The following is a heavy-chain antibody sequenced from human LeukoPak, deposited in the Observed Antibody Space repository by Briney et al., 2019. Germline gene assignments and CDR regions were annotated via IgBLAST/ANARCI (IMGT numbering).Heavy chain of an antibody. V-gene: IGHV3-48*03. CDR2: ISSSGNTI. Sequence: PRGSLRLSCAASGFTFSTYELNWVRQAPGKGLEWVSYISSSGNTIHYADSVKGRFTISRDNAKNSLYLQMNSLRAEDTAIYYCARVTAMVPSLDYWGQGTLVTVSS. CDR3: ARVTAMVPSLDY. D-gene: IGHD5-18*01. J-gene: IGHJ4*02. CDR1: GFTFSTYE.